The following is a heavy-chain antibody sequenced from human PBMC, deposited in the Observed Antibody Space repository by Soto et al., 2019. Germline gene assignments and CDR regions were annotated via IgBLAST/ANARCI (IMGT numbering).Heavy chain of an antibody. Sequence: GGSLRLSCAASGFTFSSYGMHWVRQAPGKGLEWVAVIWYDGSNKYYADSVKGRFTISRDNSKNTLYLQMNSLRAEDTAVYYCARDSRYCSSTSCSPYYYYYGMDVWGQGTTATVSS. J-gene: IGHJ6*02. D-gene: IGHD2-2*01. V-gene: IGHV3-33*01. CDR3: ARDSRYCSSTSCSPYYYYYGMDV. CDR2: IWYDGSNK. CDR1: GFTFSSYG.